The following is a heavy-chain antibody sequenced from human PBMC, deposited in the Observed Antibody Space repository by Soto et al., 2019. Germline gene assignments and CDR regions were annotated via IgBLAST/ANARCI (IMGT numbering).Heavy chain of an antibody. CDR2: IKQDGSEK. Sequence: EVQLVESGGGLVQPGGSLRPSCAASGFTFSTYWMPWVRQAPGKGLEGVANIKQDGSEKYYVDSVKGRVIISRDNGKNALYLQLNLLRGEDTAMYYCGRARWVSVGGDYWGQGPLVTVSS. CDR3: GRARWVSVGGDY. CDR1: GFTFSTYW. V-gene: IGHV3-7*05. D-gene: IGHD2-2*01. J-gene: IGHJ4*02.